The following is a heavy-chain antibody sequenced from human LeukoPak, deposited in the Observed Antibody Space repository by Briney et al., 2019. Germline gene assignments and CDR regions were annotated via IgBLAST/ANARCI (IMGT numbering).Heavy chain of an antibody. CDR1: GFSFSSYG. Sequence: PGRSLRLSCAASGFSFSSYGMHWVRQAPGKGLEWVAVISDDGSNEYYADSVKGRFTISRDNSKNTLYLQMNSLRAEDTAVYYCAKPPIDYYYYGMDVWGQGTTVTVSS. D-gene: IGHD5-24*01. CDR3: AKPPIDYYYYGMDV. CDR2: ISDDGSNE. V-gene: IGHV3-30*18. J-gene: IGHJ6*02.